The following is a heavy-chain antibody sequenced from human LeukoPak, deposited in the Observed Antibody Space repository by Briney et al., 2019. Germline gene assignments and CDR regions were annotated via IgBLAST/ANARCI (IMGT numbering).Heavy chain of an antibody. V-gene: IGHV3-48*01. CDR1: GFTFSNTW. D-gene: IGHD1-26*01. Sequence: SGGSLRLSCAASGFTFSNTWMSWVRQAPGKGLEWVSYISSSSSTIYYADSVKGRFTISRDNAKNSLYLQMNSLRAEDTAVYYCAPGEPTDYWGQGTLVTVSS. CDR2: ISSSSSTI. J-gene: IGHJ4*02. CDR3: APGEPTDY.